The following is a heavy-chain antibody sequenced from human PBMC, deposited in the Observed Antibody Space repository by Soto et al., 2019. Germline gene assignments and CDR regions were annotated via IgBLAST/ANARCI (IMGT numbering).Heavy chain of an antibody. Sequence: PGGSLRLSCAASGFTFSSYSMNWVRQAPGKGLEWVSSISSSSSYIYYADSVKGRFTISRDNAKNSLYLQMNSLRAEDTAVYYCASWVVVPAAEGQNDAFDIWGQGTMVTVSS. V-gene: IGHV3-21*01. CDR3: ASWVVVPAAEGQNDAFDI. J-gene: IGHJ3*02. CDR2: ISSSSSYI. D-gene: IGHD2-2*01. CDR1: GFTFSSYS.